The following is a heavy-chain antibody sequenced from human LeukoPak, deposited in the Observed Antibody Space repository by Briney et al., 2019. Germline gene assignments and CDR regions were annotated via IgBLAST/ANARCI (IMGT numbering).Heavy chain of an antibody. J-gene: IGHJ4*02. Sequence: PGGSLRLSCAASGFTFSNYAVSWVRQAPGKGLEWVSGISGSGGSTYYADSVRGRFTISRDSSQNELYLQMNSLRADDSAIYYCAKDHSADGWPTFEYWGRGTLVTVSS. V-gene: IGHV3-23*01. CDR2: ISGSGGST. D-gene: IGHD5-24*01. CDR1: GFTFSNYA. CDR3: AKDHSADGWPTFEY.